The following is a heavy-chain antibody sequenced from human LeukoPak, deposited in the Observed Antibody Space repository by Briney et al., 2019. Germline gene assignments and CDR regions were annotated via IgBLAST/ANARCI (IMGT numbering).Heavy chain of an antibody. D-gene: IGHD3-22*01. V-gene: IGHV1-2*02. J-gene: IGHJ3*02. CDR2: VNPNSGDT. CDR3: ATVVFYDSGGYFPDALDI. CDR1: GYTFMGYY. Sequence: ASVKVSCKASGYTFMGYYIHWVRQAPGQGLEWMGWVNPNSGDTNYAHKFQDRVTMTSDTSISTAYMELNRLRSDDAALYFCATVVFYDSGGYFPDALDIWGQGTMLTVSS.